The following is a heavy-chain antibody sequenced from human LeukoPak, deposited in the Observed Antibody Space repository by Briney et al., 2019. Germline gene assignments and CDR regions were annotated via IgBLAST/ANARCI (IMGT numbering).Heavy chain of an antibody. CDR3: VGSSGWLFDY. CDR2: INWNSGSI. J-gene: IGHJ4*02. D-gene: IGHD6-19*01. CDR1: GFTFDDYA. V-gene: IGHV3-9*01. Sequence: GGSLRLSCAASGFTFDDYAMHWVRQAPGKGLEWVSGINWNSGSIGYADSVKGRFTISRDNAKNSVYLQMDNLRAEDTAVYYCVGSSGWLFDYWGQGILVAVSS.